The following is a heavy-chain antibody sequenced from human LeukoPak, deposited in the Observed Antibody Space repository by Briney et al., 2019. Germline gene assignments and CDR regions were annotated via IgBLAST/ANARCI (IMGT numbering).Heavy chain of an antibody. Sequence: GGSLRLSCAVSGFTFSSYSMTWVRQAPEKGLEWVSAISETSRKTYYADPVKGRFTISRDNSKNTLYLQMNDLRDEDTAVYYCVQEARRDGYKLAPVAEHWGQGTLVTVSS. V-gene: IGHV3-23*01. J-gene: IGHJ1*01. CDR1: GFTFSSYS. CDR3: VQEARRDGYKLAPVAEH. D-gene: IGHD5-24*01. CDR2: ISETSRKT.